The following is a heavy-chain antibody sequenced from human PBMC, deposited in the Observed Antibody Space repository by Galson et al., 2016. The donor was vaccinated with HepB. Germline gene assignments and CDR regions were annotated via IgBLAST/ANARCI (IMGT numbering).Heavy chain of an antibody. Sequence: SLRLSCAASGFTFSSNWMTWVRRAPEKRLEWVANISPDGTTKNYAHSVKGRFTISRDNAHNSLYLQVSSLRAEDTAVYYCATDVRGGASDIWGQGTMVTVPS. CDR1: GFTFSSNW. CDR2: ISPDGTTK. CDR3: ATDVRGGASDI. V-gene: IGHV3-7*03. D-gene: IGHD3-16*01. J-gene: IGHJ3*02.